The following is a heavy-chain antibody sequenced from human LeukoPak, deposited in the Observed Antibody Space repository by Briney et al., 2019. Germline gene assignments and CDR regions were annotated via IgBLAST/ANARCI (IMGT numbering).Heavy chain of an antibody. CDR1: GFTFDDYA. D-gene: IGHD6-19*01. CDR2: ISWDGGST. CDR3: AKDHHFRGSGWYGDY. J-gene: IGHJ4*02. Sequence: QTGGSLRLSCAASGFTFDDYAMHWVRQAPGKGLEWVSLISWDGGSTYYADSVKGRFTISRDNSKNSLYLQMNSLRAEDTALYYCAKDHHFRGSGWYGDYWGQGTLVTVSS. V-gene: IGHV3-43D*03.